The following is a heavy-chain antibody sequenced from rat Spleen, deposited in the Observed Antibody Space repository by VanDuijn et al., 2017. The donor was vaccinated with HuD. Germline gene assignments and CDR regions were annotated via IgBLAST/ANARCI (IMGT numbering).Heavy chain of an antibody. J-gene: IGHJ3*01. Sequence: EVQLVESGGGLVQPGRSLKVSCAASGFTFSNYGMHWIRQAPTKGLEWVASISTSGGSTYYRDSVKGRFTVSRDNAKSTQYLQMDSLRFEDMATYYCARLGTEAIGNWFSYWGQGTLVTVSS. CDR2: ISTSGGST. CDR3: ARLGTEAIGNWFSY. V-gene: IGHV5-19*01. CDR1: GFTFSNYG. D-gene: IGHD1-11*01.